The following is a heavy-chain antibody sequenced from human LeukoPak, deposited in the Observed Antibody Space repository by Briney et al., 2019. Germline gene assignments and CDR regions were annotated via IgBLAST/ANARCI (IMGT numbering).Heavy chain of an antibody. CDR2: ITGSSSYI. V-gene: IGHV3-21*01. J-gene: IGHJ4*02. Sequence: KPGGSLRLSCAASGFTFRSYSMDWVRQAPGKGLEWVSSITGSSSYISYADSVKGRFTISRDNAENSLFLQMETLRPVYMAVYFCARDRLEGGETFDSWGQGTLVTVSP. CDR1: GFTFRSYS. CDR3: ARDRLEGGETFDS. D-gene: IGHD1-1*01.